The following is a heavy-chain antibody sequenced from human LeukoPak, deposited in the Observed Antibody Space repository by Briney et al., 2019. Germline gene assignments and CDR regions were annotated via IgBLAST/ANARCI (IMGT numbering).Heavy chain of an antibody. D-gene: IGHD3-22*01. Sequence: GGSLRLSCAASGFTFSSYSMNWVRQAPGKGLEWVSSISNSSSYKYYQDSVKARFTISRDNAKNSLYLQMNSLRAEDTAVYYCARATYDSSGYHHDYWGQGTLVTVSS. CDR1: GFTFSSYS. V-gene: IGHV3-21*01. CDR3: ARATYDSSGYHHDY. J-gene: IGHJ4*02. CDR2: ISNSSSYK.